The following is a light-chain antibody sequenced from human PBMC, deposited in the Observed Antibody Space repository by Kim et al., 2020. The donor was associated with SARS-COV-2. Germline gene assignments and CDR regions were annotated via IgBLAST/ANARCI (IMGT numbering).Light chain of an antibody. J-gene: IGLJ3*02. V-gene: IGLV3-1*01. CDR2: QDS. CDR1: KLGDKY. CDR3: QAWDSITAWV. Sequence: VSPGQTASITCSGDKLGDKYACWYQQKPGQSPVLVIYQDSKRPSGIPERFSGSNSGNTATLTISGTQAMDEADYYCQAWDSITAWVFGGGTQLTVL.